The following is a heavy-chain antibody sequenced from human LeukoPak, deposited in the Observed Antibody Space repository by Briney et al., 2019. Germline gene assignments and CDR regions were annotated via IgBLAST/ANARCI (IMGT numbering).Heavy chain of an antibody. CDR2: ITPSDGA. J-gene: IGHJ4*02. CDR3: ARDGEGRDYFDY. V-gene: IGHV1-2*02. CDR1: GYTFTAYA. Sequence: ASVKVSCKSSGYTFTAYAMHWVRQAPGQGLEWMGWITPSDGANYAQKFQGRVTMTRDTSISTAYMELSRLRSDDTAVYYCARDGEGRDYFDYWGQGTLVTVSS. D-gene: IGHD7-27*01.